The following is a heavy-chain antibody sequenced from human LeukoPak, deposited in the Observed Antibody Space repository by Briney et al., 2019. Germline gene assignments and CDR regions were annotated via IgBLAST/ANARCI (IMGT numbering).Heavy chain of an antibody. Sequence: GGSLRLSCAASGSTFSRYWMRWVRQAPGKGLVWVSRVKSYGSDTIYADSVKGRFTISRDNAKNKLYLQMDSLRAEDTAVYYCTTGIGNYYYYWGQGTLVTVAS. CDR3: TTGIGNYYYY. J-gene: IGHJ4*02. CDR1: GSTFSRYW. D-gene: IGHD3-10*01. CDR2: VKSYGSDT. V-gene: IGHV3-74*01.